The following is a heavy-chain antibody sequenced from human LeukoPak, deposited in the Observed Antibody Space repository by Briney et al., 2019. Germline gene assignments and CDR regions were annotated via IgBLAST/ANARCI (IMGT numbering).Heavy chain of an antibody. J-gene: IGHJ4*02. V-gene: IGHV3-21*01. D-gene: IGHD6-19*01. CDR1: GFTFSSQN. Sequence: GGSLRLSCAASGFTFSSQNMNWARQAPGKGLEWVAYISTSGDSTKYADSVEGRFTISRDNVENSLYLIMNSLRVDDTAVYYCVKNGWLDYWGQGIVVTVSS. CDR2: ISTSGDST. CDR3: VKNGWLDY.